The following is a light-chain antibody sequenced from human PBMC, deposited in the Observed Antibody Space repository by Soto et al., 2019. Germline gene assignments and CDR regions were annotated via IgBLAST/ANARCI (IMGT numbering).Light chain of an antibody. CDR1: DSVTIH. CDR2: AKX. V-gene: IGKV3-15*01. Sequence: ETVMTQSPGTLILSRGERATRYXRASDSVTIHLTWYQQQPGQXTRIIXXAKXTRATGIPARFIGSGSGREFTLTISSLQSEDFAVYYCQQYSNWPPSTFGQGTRLEI. CDR3: QQYSNWPPST. J-gene: IGKJ5*01.